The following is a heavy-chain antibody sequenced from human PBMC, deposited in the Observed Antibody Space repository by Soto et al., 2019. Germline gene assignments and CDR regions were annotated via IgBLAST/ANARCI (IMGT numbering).Heavy chain of an antibody. D-gene: IGHD3-22*01. CDR2: IYYSGST. V-gene: IGHV4-31*03. CDR3: ARGYDSSGYYFDAFDI. J-gene: IGHJ3*02. CDR1: GGSISSGGYY. Sequence: SETLSLTCTVSGGSISSGGYYWSWIRQHPGKGLEWIGYIYYSGSTYYNPSLKSRVTISVDTSKNQFSLKLSSVTAADTAVYYCARGYDSSGYYFDAFDIWGQGTMVTVSS.